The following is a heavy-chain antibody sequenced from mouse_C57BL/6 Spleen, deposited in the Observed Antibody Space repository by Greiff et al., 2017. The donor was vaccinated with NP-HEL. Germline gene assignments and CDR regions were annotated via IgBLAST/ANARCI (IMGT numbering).Heavy chain of an antibody. CDR2: ISSGGDYI. CDR1: GFTFSSYA. CDR3: TRDYYGSPYAMDY. J-gene: IGHJ4*01. D-gene: IGHD1-1*01. Sequence: EVHLVESGEGLVKPGGSLKLSCAASGFTFSSYAMSWVRQTPEKRLEWVAYISSGGDYIYYADTVKGRFTISRDNARNTLYLQMSSLKSEDTAMYYCTRDYYGSPYAMDYWGQGTSVTVSS. V-gene: IGHV5-9-1*02.